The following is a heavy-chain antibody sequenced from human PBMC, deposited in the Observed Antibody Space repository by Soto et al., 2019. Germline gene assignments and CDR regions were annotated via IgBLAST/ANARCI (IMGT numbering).Heavy chain of an antibody. CDR1: DGSISSGGYS. J-gene: IGHJ4*02. CDR3: ARAEGGILDY. Sequence: QLQLQESGSGLVKPSQILSLSCAVSDGSISSGGYSWSWIRQPPGKGLEWIGYIYHSGSTYYNPSLKSRVTISVDRSKNQLSLKLSSVTAVDTAVYYCARAEGGILDYWGQGTLVTVSS. CDR2: IYHSGST. V-gene: IGHV4-30-2*01.